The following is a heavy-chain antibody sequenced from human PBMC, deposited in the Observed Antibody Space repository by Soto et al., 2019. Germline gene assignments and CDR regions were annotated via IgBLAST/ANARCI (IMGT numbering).Heavy chain of an antibody. D-gene: IGHD1-1*01. V-gene: IGHV3-23*01. CDR2: ISGSGGTA. CDR3: AKGRGQNWNFDY. CDR1: GFTFSSYA. Sequence: EVQVLESGGGSVQPGGYLRPSCAASGFTFSSYAMHWVRRPLGKGLEWVSSISGSGGTAYYADSVKGRFSISRDSLVNTLYLQMNSLRAEDTAVYYCAKGRGQNWNFDYWGQGTLVTVSP. J-gene: IGHJ4*02.